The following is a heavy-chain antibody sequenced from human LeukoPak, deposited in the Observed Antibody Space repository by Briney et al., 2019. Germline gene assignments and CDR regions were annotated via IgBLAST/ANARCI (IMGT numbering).Heavy chain of an antibody. Sequence: PSETLSLICAVYGGSFSGYYWSWIRQPPGKGLEWIGEINHSGSTNYNPSLKSRVTISVDTSKNQFSLKLSSVTAADTAVYYCARAIYYLPDYWGQGTLVTVSS. V-gene: IGHV4-34*01. CDR2: INHSGST. J-gene: IGHJ4*02. CDR1: GGSFSGYY. D-gene: IGHD5/OR15-5a*01. CDR3: ARAIYYLPDY.